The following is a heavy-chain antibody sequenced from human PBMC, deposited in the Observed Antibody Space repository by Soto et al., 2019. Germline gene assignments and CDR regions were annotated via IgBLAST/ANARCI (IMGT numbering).Heavy chain of an antibody. D-gene: IGHD5-18*01. CDR1: GFPFGAYW. CDR3: ATGKDGYNHYFDY. CDR2: IMHDGSER. J-gene: IGHJ4*02. Sequence: EVQLVESGGGLVQPGGSLRLSCEASGFPFGAYWMSWVRQAPGKGLEWVANIMHDGSERYYVDSMEGRFTISRDNAENSRSLQMDSLRAEDTAIYYCATGKDGYNHYFDYWGQGTLVTVSS. V-gene: IGHV3-7*03.